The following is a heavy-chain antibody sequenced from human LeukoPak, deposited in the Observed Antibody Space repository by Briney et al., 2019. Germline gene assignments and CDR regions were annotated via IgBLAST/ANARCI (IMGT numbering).Heavy chain of an antibody. CDR1: GGSISSYY. D-gene: IGHD3-3*01. V-gene: IGHV4-59*01. J-gene: IGHJ4*02. Sequence: RASETLSLTCTVSGGSISSYYWSWIRQPPGKGLEWIGYIYYSGSTNYNPSLKSRVTISVDTSKNQFSLKLSSVTAADTAVYYCARASLGYDFWSGYVYWGQGTLVTVSS. CDR2: IYYSGST. CDR3: ARASLGYDFWSGYVY.